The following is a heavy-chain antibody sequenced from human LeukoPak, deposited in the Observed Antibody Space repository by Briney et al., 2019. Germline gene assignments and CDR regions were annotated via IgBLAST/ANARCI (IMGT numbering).Heavy chain of an antibody. Sequence: PGGSLRLSCAASGFTFSSYAMSWVRQAPGKGLEWVAVIWYDGSNKYYADSVKGRFTISRDNSKNTLYLQMNSLRAEDTAVYYCARPSSRWYYFDYWGQGTLVTVSS. CDR2: IWYDGSNK. CDR3: ARPSSRWYYFDY. J-gene: IGHJ4*02. CDR1: GFTFSSYA. V-gene: IGHV3-33*08. D-gene: IGHD6-19*01.